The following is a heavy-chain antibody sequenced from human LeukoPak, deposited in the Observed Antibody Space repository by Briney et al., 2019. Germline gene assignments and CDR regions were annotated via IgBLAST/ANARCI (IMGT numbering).Heavy chain of an antibody. Sequence: PSETLFLTCTVSGGSISSSSYYWGWIRQPPGKGLEWIGSIYYSGSTYYNPSLKSRVTISVDTSKNQFSLKLSSVTAADTAVYYCARLPVYYDSSGYSRLNSFDPWGQGTLVTVSS. CDR3: ARLPVYYDSSGYSRLNSFDP. CDR2: IYYSGST. D-gene: IGHD3-22*01. J-gene: IGHJ5*02. V-gene: IGHV4-39*01. CDR1: GGSISSSSYY.